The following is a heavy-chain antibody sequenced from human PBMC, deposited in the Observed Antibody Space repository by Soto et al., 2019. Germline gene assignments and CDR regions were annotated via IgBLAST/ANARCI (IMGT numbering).Heavy chain of an antibody. CDR1: GITFSNYG. D-gene: IGHD3-22*01. J-gene: IGHJ4*02. Sequence: QVQLVESGGGVVQPGRSLTLSCAASGITFSNYGTHWDRQAPGKGLEWVAVIWYDGRDKYYADSVKGRVTISRDNSKNTLYLQMNSLTADDTAVYYFVSGYGYLDNWGQGTLVTVSS. CDR3: VSGYGYLDN. CDR2: IWYDGRDK. V-gene: IGHV3-33*01.